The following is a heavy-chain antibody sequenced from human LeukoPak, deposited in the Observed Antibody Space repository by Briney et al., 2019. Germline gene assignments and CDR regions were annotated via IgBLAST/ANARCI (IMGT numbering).Heavy chain of an antibody. J-gene: IGHJ4*02. V-gene: IGHV4-59*01. CDR2: IYYSGST. Sequence: SETLSLTCTVSGVSISSYYWSWIRQPPGKGLEWIGHIYYSGSTNYNPSLKSRVTISIDTSKNQFSLRLSSVTAADTAVYYCARGAAGYSYGWGQGTLVTVSS. CDR1: GVSISSYY. CDR3: ARGAAGYSYG. D-gene: IGHD5-18*01.